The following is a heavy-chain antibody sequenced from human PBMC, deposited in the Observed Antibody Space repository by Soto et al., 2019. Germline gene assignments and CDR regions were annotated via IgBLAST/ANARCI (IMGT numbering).Heavy chain of an antibody. V-gene: IGHV3-33*01. CDR1: GFSFSAHG. Sequence: QVQLVESGGGVVRPGTSLRLSCAATGFSFSAHGMHWVRQAPGKGLEWLAVINDGSEEGYADSVRGRFTISRDTARNILSLQMDNLRAEDSALYSCARAALFVDTGLDHWGQGTLVTVSS. CDR3: ARAALFVDTGLDH. J-gene: IGHJ4*02. CDR2: INDGSEE. D-gene: IGHD2-15*01.